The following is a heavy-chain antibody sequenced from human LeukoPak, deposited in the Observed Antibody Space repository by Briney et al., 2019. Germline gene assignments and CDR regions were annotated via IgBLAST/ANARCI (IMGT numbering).Heavy chain of an antibody. CDR3: ARGGVTYTAKYYYYYMDV. V-gene: IGHV1-46*01. CDR1: GYTFTGYY. Sequence: ASVKVSCKASGYTFTGYYMHWVRQAPGQGLEWMGIINPSGGSTSYAQKFQGRVTMTRDMSTSTVYMELSSPRSEDTAVYYCARGGVTYTAKYYYYYMDVWGKGTTVTVSS. D-gene: IGHD2-21*02. J-gene: IGHJ6*03. CDR2: INPSGGST.